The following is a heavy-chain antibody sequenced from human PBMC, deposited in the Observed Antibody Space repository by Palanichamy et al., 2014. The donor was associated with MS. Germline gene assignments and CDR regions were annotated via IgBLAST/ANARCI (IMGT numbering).Heavy chain of an antibody. Sequence: EVQLVESGGGLVQPGGSLRLSCVGSGFTFSNYWINWVRQAPGKGLEWVANIQPDGSGEYYVDSVKGRFTISRDNAKNSLYLQMNSLTVEDTALYYCARDSSDWHSLHYWGQGTVVTVSS. J-gene: IGHJ4*02. CDR3: ARDSSDWHSLHY. V-gene: IGHV3-7*03. CDR1: GFTFSNYW. D-gene: IGHD3-22*01. CDR2: IQPDGSGE.